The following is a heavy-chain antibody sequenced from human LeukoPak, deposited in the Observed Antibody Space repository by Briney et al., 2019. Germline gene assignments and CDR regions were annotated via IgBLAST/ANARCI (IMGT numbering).Heavy chain of an antibody. CDR3: AAVGETKNDYYYYYGMDV. V-gene: IGHV1-58*01. Sequence: SVTVSFKGSGFTFTNSAVQWVRQARGQRGEGIGWIVVGSGNTNYAQKFQERVTITRDMSTSTAYMELTSLRSEDTAVYYCAAVGETKNDYYYYYGMDVWGKGTTVSVSS. J-gene: IGHJ6*04. CDR1: GFTFTNSA. D-gene: IGHD1-14*01. CDR2: IVVGSGNT.